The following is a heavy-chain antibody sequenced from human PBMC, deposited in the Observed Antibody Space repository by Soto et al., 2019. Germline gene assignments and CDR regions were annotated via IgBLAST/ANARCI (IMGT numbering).Heavy chain of an antibody. D-gene: IGHD6-13*01. CDR2: ISSSSSTI. Sequence: GGSLRLSCAASGFTFSSYSMNWVRQAPGKGLEWVSYISSSSSTIYYADSVKGRFTISRDNAKNSLYLQMNSLRDEDTAVYYCARGNPYSSSWYIDWYFDLWGRGTLVTVSS. J-gene: IGHJ2*01. V-gene: IGHV3-48*02. CDR3: ARGNPYSSSWYIDWYFDL. CDR1: GFTFSSYS.